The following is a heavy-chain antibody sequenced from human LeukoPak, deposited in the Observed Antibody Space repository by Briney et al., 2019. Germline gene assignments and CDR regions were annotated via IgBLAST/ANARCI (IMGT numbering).Heavy chain of an antibody. CDR1: GGTFSSYA. D-gene: IGHD3-10*01. CDR2: INPIFGTA. V-gene: IGHV1-69*13. Sequence: SVKVSCKASGGTFSSYAISWVRQAPGQGLEWMGGINPIFGTANYAQKFQGRVTITADESTSTAYMELSSLRSEDTAVYYCARENYGSGSYYRSDAFDIWGQGTMVTVSS. J-gene: IGHJ3*02. CDR3: ARENYGSGSYYRSDAFDI.